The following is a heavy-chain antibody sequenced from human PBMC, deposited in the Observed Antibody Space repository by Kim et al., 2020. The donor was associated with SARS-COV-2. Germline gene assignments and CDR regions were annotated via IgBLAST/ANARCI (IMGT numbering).Heavy chain of an antibody. CDR3: ARQSTYDFWSNTYYGMDV. Sequence: KGRFTISRDNSKNTLYLQMNSLRAEDTAVYYCARQSTYDFWSNTYYGMDVWGQGTTVTVSS. J-gene: IGHJ6*02. D-gene: IGHD3-3*01. V-gene: IGHV3-30*07.